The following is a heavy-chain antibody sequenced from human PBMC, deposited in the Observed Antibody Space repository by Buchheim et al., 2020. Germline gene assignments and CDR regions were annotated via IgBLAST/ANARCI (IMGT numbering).Heavy chain of an antibody. CDR1: GYSFTSYD. CDR3: ARVGLGGNWFDP. CDR2: MNPNSGNT. D-gene: IGHD3-16*01. J-gene: IGHJ5*02. V-gene: IGHV1-8*01. Sequence: QVELVQSGAEVRKPGASVRVSCKTSGYSFTSYDINWVRQATGQGLEWMGWMNPNSGNTGYAQKFRGRVTMTRNTSISTAYMELTSRRSEDTAVYYCARVGLGGNWFDPWGQGTL.